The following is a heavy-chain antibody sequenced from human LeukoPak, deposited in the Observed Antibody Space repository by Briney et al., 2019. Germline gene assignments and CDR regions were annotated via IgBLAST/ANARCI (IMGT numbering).Heavy chain of an antibody. D-gene: IGHD2-15*01. CDR3: ARVAVGTSADY. Sequence: GGSLRLSCAASGFTFSSYEMNWVRQAPGKGLEWVSYISSSGSTIYYADSVKGRFTISRDNAKNSLYLQMNSLRAEDTAVYYCARVAVGTSADYWGQGTLVTVSS. CDR2: ISSSGSTI. J-gene: IGHJ4*02. CDR1: GFTFSSYE. V-gene: IGHV3-48*03.